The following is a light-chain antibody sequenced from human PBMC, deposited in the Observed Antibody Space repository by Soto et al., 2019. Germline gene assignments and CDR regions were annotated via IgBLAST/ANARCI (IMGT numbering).Light chain of an antibody. J-gene: IGLJ2*01. V-gene: IGLV3-25*03. CDR3: QSADSSGRV. CDR2: KDS. CDR1: ALPRRY. Sequence: SYELTQPPSVSVSPGQTARITCSGDALPRRYVYWYQQKPGQAPVLVIYKDSERPSGIPERFSGSSSGTTVTLTISGDQAEDEADYYCQSADSSGRVFGGGTKVTVL.